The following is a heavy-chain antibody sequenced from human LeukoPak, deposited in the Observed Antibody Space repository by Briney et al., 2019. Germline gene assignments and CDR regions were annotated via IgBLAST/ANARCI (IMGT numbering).Heavy chain of an antibody. CDR1: GGSISSYY. Sequence: SETLSLTCTVSGGSISSYYWSWIRQPPGKGLEWIGYIYYSGSTNYNPSLKSRVTISVDTSKNQFSLELSSVTAADTAVYYCASGIDSSGYYPGDYWGQGTLVTVSS. CDR2: IYYSGST. D-gene: IGHD3-22*01. J-gene: IGHJ4*02. CDR3: ASGIDSSGYYPGDY. V-gene: IGHV4-59*01.